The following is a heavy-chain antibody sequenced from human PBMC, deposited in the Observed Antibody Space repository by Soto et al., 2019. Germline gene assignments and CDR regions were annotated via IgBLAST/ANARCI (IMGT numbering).Heavy chain of an antibody. CDR1: GFTFTSYA. D-gene: IGHD3-9*01. J-gene: IGHJ4*02. V-gene: IGHV3-23*01. CDR2: ITGGGDNA. Sequence: EVQLLESGGDLVQPGGSLRLSCAASGFTFTSYAMSWIRQDPGKGLEWVSAITGGGDNAYYADSVKGCFTISRDNSKNTLYLQRNSLRAEDTAFYYCTQDGGSRDWLTVNWGQGTLVTVSS. CDR3: TQDGGSRDWLTVN.